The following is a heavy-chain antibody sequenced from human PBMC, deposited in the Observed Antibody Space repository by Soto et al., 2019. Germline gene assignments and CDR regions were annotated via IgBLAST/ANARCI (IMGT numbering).Heavy chain of an antibody. Sequence: GGSLRLSCAASGFTFSSYWMHWVRQAPGKGLVWVSRINSDGSSTSYADSVKGRFTISRDNAKNTLYLQMNSLRAEDTAVYYCARATKIENDYYYYGMDVWGQGTTVTVSS. CDR1: GFTFSSYW. CDR2: INSDGSST. CDR3: ARATKIENDYYYYGMDV. V-gene: IGHV3-74*01. J-gene: IGHJ6*02.